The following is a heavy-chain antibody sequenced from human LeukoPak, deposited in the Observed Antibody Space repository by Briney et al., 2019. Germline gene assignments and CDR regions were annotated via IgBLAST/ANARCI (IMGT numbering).Heavy chain of an antibody. V-gene: IGHV3-74*01. Sequence: GGSLRLSCAASGFTFSTFYMHWVRRAPGKGLEWVSRIKGDGTCISYADSVEGRFVISRDNAKNTVYLQMNSLRAEDTAMYYCARDRSPGWFDPWGQGTLVTVSS. J-gene: IGHJ5*02. CDR1: GFTFSTFY. CDR2: IKGDGTCI. CDR3: ARDRSPGWFDP.